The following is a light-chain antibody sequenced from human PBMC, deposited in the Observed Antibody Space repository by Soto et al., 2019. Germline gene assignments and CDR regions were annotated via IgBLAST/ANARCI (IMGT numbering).Light chain of an antibody. CDR2: EAS. J-gene: IGKJ1*01. CDR1: QSISSW. V-gene: IGKV1-5*03. CDR3: QQYNSYPWT. Sequence: DIQMTHSPSTLSASVGDRVTITCRASQSISSWLAWYQQKPGKAPKLLIYEASSLESGVPSRFSGSGSGTEFTLTISSLQPDDFATYYCQQYNSYPWTFGQGTKVDIK.